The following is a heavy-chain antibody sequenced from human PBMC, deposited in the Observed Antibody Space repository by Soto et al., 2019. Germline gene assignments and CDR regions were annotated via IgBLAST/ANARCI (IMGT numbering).Heavy chain of an antibody. CDR1: GFTFSSYA. CDR2: ISGSGGST. J-gene: IGHJ6*03. V-gene: IGHV3-23*01. Sequence: GGSLRLSCAASGFTFSSYAMSWVRQAPGKGLEWASAISGSGGSTYYADSVKGRFTISRVNSKNTLYLQMNSLRAADTAVYYRARQTDYYYHYMDVWGKGTTVTVSS. CDR3: ARQTDYYYHYMDV.